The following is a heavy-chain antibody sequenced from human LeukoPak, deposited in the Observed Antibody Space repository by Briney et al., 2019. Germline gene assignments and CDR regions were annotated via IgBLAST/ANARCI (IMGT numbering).Heavy chain of an antibody. D-gene: IGHD5-18*01. V-gene: IGHV3-13*04. J-gene: IGHJ6*02. Sequence: GGSLRLSCTASGFTFSSYDMHWVRQASGKGLEWVSAICTAGDTYYPGSVKGRFTISRENAKNSLYLQMNSLRAGDTAVYYCARARAPSYGYGAVGYYYGMDVWGQGTTVTVSS. CDR3: ARARAPSYGYGAVGYYYGMDV. CDR2: ICTAGDT. CDR1: GFTFSSYD.